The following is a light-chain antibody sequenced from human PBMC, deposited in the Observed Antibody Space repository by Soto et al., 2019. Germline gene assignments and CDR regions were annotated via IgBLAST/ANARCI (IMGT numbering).Light chain of an antibody. Sequence: QSALTQPASVSGSPGQSITISCAGTTTDVATYDLVSWYQHHPGTAPKVILYEVTQRPSGVSNRFSGSKSGNTASLTISGLQPEVGADYFCCSYAGGNTFVFGGGTKVTVL. V-gene: IGLV2-23*02. CDR3: CSYAGGNTFV. J-gene: IGLJ2*01. CDR2: EVT. CDR1: TTDVATYDL.